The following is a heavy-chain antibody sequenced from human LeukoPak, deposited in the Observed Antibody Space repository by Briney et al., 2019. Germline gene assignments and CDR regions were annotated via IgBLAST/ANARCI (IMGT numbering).Heavy chain of an antibody. Sequence: SETLSLTCTVSGGSISNYYWSWIRQPPGKGLEWIGYIHYSGSTNYKPSLKSRVTISGDTSKNQSSLKLSSVTAADTAVYYCARTAYYYDSSGTPVDYWGQGTLVTVSS. CDR3: ARTAYYYDSSGTPVDY. D-gene: IGHD3-22*01. CDR1: GGSISNYY. J-gene: IGHJ4*02. V-gene: IGHV4-59*01. CDR2: IHYSGST.